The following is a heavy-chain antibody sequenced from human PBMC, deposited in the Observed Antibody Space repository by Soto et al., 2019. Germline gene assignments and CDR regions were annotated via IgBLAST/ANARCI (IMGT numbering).Heavy chain of an antibody. J-gene: IGHJ5*02. V-gene: IGHV3-30*03. CDR2: ISHDGNAQ. CDR1: GFILSTYG. D-gene: IGHD4-17*01. CDR3: ARDYGPSNWYNWFHP. Sequence: GGSLRLSCAASGFILSTYGMHWVRQAPGKGLEWVAMISHDGNAQYYVDSVKGRFSVSRDTSKNTLHLHMNSLRSEDTGLYHCARDYGPSNWYNWFHPWGQGTLVTVSS.